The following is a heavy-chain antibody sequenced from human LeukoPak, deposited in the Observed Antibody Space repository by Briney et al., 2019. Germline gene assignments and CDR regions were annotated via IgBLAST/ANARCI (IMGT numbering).Heavy chain of an antibody. J-gene: IGHJ4*02. V-gene: IGHV4-34*01. CDR3: ARAEIKLYNQRRYYFDY. CDR1: GGSFSGYY. D-gene: IGHD3-16*02. Sequence: PSETLSLTCAVYGGSFSGYYWSWIRQPPGKGLEWIGEINHSGSTNYNPSLKSRVTISVDTSKNQFSLKLSSVTAADTAVYYRARAEIKLYNQRRYYFDYWGQGTLVTVSS. CDR2: INHSGST.